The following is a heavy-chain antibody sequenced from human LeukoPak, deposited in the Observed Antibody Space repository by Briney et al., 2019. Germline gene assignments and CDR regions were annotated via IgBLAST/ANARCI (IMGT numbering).Heavy chain of an antibody. J-gene: IGHJ5*02. CDR2: IYPGDSDT. CDR3: ARSYYYGSGNYYNAPFDP. Sequence: GESLKISCKGSGYSFTSYWIGWVRQMPGKGLEWMGIIYPGDSDTRYSPSFQGQVTISADKSISTAYLQWSSLKASDTAMYYCARSYYYGSGNYYNAPFDPWGQGTLVTVSS. D-gene: IGHD3-10*01. CDR1: GYSFTSYW. V-gene: IGHV5-51*01.